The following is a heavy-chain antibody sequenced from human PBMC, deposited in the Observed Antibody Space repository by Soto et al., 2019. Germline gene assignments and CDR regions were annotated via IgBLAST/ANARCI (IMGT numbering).Heavy chain of an antibody. J-gene: IGHJ3*02. CDR2: INHSENT. CDR1: GGSFSAYY. D-gene: IGHD2-15*01. CDR3: ARGYCSSYSCYPPDAFDI. Sequence: QVQLKQWGAGLLKPSETLSLTCAVYGGSFSAYYWSWIRQSPGKGLEWIGEINHSENTNYKPSLKSRVTISVDSSKYQFFLNLRSVTAADTALYYCARGYCSSYSCYPPDAFDIWGQGTTVTVSS. V-gene: IGHV4-34*01.